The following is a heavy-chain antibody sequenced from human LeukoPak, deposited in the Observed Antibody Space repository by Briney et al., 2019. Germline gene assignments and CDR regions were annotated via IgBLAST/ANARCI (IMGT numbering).Heavy chain of an antibody. V-gene: IGHV1-8*01. CDR1: GYTFTSYD. D-gene: IGHD3-10*01. CDR3: ARDAGWFGEFDHDY. CDR2: MNPNSGNT. J-gene: IGHJ4*02. Sequence: ASVKVSCKASGYTFTSYDINWVRQATGQGLEWMGWMNPNSGNTGYAQKFQGRVTMTRNTSISTAYMELSSLRSEDTAVYYCARDAGWFGEFDHDYWGQGTLVTVSS.